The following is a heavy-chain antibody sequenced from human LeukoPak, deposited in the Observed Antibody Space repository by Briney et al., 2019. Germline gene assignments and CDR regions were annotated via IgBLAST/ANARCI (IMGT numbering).Heavy chain of an antibody. D-gene: IGHD3-22*01. J-gene: IGHJ4*02. CDR3: ARMAVNYHDSSGYYSQYYFDY. CDR2: INPSGGST. CDR1: GYTFTSYY. V-gene: IGHV1-46*01. Sequence: ASVKVSCKASGYTFTSYYMHWVRQAPGQGLEWMGIINPSGGSTSYAQKFQGRVTMTRDTSTSTVYMELSSLRSEDTAVYYCARMAVNYHDSSGYYSQYYFDYWGQGTLVTVSS.